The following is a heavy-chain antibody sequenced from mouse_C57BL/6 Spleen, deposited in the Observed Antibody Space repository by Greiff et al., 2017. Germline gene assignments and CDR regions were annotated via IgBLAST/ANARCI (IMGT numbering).Heavy chain of an antibody. Sequence: LVESGAELVRPGASVTLSCKASGYTFTDYEMHWVKQTPVHGLEWIGAIDPAAGCTAYNQKFKGKAILTADKSSSTAYMELRSLTSEDSAVXYCTRPYYYGSSSPAYWGQGTLVTVSA. D-gene: IGHD1-1*01. J-gene: IGHJ3*01. CDR1: GYTFTDYE. CDR2: IDPAAGCT. V-gene: IGHV1-15*01. CDR3: TRPYYYGSSSPAY.